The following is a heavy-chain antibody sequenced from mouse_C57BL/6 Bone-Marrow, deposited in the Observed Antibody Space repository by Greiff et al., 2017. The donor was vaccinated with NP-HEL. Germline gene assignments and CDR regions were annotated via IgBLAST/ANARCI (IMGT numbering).Heavy chain of an antibody. CDR2: IDPSDSYT. CDR1: GYTFTSYW. J-gene: IGHJ3*01. D-gene: IGHD2-3*01. Sequence: QVRLQQPGAELVMPGASVKLSCKASGYTFTSYWMHWVKQRPGQGLEWIGEIDPSDSYTNYNQKFKGKSTLTVDKSSSTAYMQLSSLTSEDSAVYYCARNDGYYAWFAYWGQGTLVTVSA. CDR3: ARNDGYYAWFAY. V-gene: IGHV1-69*01.